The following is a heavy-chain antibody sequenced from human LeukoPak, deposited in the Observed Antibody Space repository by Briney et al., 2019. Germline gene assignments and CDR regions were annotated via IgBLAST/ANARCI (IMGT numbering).Heavy chain of an antibody. CDR3: ANSWVGGSKIFDY. J-gene: IGHJ4*02. CDR1: GGSISSHY. V-gene: IGHV4-59*11. Sequence: SETLSLTCTVSGGSISSHYWSWIRQPPGKGLEWIGYIYYSGSTNYNPSLKSRVTISVDTSKNQFSLKLSSVTAADTAVYYCANSWVGGSKIFDYWGQGTLVTVSS. CDR2: IYYSGST. D-gene: IGHD3-10*01.